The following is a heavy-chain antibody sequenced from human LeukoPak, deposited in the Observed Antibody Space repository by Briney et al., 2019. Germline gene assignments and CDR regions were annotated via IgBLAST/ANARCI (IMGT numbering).Heavy chain of an antibody. CDR3: ARGSTDTVVRDYYYYYYMDV. CDR1: GYTFSGSD. Sequence: ASVKVSCKASGYTFSGSDMNWVRQATGQGLEWMGWMNPNSGNTGYAQKFQGRVTITRNTSISTAYMELSSLRPEDTAVYYCARGSTDTVVRDYYYYYYMDVWGKGTTVTVSS. D-gene: IGHD4-23*01. J-gene: IGHJ6*03. V-gene: IGHV1-8*01. CDR2: MNPNSGNT.